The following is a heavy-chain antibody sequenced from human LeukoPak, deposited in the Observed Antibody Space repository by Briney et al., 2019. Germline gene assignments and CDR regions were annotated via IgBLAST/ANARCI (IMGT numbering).Heavy chain of an antibody. V-gene: IGHV1-2*02. CDR1: GYTFTGYY. CDR2: INPNSGGT. D-gene: IGHD1-26*01. J-gene: IGHJ6*03. Sequence: GASVKVSCKASGYTFTGYYMHWVRQAPGQGLEWMGWINPNSGGTNYAQKFQGRVTMTRDTSISTAYMELSRLRSDDTAVYCCARASGSYSYYYMDVWGKGTTVTVSS. CDR3: ARASGSYSYYYMDV.